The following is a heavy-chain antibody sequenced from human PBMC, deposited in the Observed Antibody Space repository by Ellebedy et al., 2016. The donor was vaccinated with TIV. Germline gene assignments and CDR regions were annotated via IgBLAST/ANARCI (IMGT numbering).Heavy chain of an antibody. CDR2: ISTISDDV. J-gene: IGHJ4*02. CDR1: GFAFGGFC. CDR3: ATGARSEGGY. D-gene: IGHD2-15*01. Sequence: PGGSLRLSCAASGFAFGGFCMNWVRQAPGKGLEWVSSISTISDDVHHADSVKGRFTISRDNAKNSIYLQMNSLRAEDTAVYYCATGARSEGGYWGQGTLVTVSS. V-gene: IGHV3-21*01.